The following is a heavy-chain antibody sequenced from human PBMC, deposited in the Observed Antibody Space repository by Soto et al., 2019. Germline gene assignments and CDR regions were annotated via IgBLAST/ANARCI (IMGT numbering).Heavy chain of an antibody. J-gene: IGHJ4*02. CDR2: FDPEDGET. CDR1: GYTLTELS. Sequence: GASAKASCKVSGYTLTELSMHWVRQAPGKGLEWMGGFDPEDGETIYAQKFQGRVTMTEDTSTDTAYMELSSLRSEDTAMYYCATDLMHSGGLFDYWGQGTLVTVSS. V-gene: IGHV1-24*01. CDR3: ATDLMHSGGLFDY. D-gene: IGHD6-19*01.